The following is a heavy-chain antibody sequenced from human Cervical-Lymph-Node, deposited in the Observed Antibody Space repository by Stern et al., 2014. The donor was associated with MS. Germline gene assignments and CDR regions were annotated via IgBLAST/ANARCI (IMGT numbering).Heavy chain of an antibody. D-gene: IGHD2-2*03. CDR2: IYYTGTT. Sequence: QVQLQESGPGLVQPSETLSLTCTVSGASISSYYWNWIRQPPGKGLEWIGYIYYTGTTNYNPSLKGRVAISLDTSKNQFSLILRSVSAADTAVYYCARKSLSMDHYFDSWGQGTLVTVSS. CDR3: ARKSLSMDHYFDS. CDR1: GASISSYY. J-gene: IGHJ4*02. V-gene: IGHV4-59*01.